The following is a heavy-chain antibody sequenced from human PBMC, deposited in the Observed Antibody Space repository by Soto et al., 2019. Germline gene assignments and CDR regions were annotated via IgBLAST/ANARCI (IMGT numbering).Heavy chain of an antibody. CDR3: ARRSPLAVAGQRYYYYGMDV. CDR1: GYSFTSYW. J-gene: IGHJ6*02. Sequence: PGESLKISCKGSGYSFTSYWISWVRQMPGKGLEWMGRIDPSDSYTNYSPSFQGHVTISADKSISTAYLQWSSLKASDTAMYYCARRSPLAVAGQRYYYYGMDVWGQGTTVTVSS. D-gene: IGHD6-19*01. V-gene: IGHV5-10-1*01. CDR2: IDPSDSYT.